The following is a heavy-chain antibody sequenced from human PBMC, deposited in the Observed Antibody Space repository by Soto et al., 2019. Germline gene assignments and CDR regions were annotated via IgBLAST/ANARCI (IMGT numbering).Heavy chain of an antibody. J-gene: IGHJ6*03. CDR2: IYYSGTT. Sequence: QVQLQESGPGLVKPSETLSLTCTVSGGSISPYYWSWIRQPPGKGLEWIGYIYYSGTTNYNPSLPSRVTISVDTSKAQFSLNLSSVTAADTAVYYCARHGRALAGTYYYYYMDVWGTGTTVTISS. CDR1: GGSISPYY. V-gene: IGHV4-59*08. CDR3: ARHGRALAGTYYYYYMDV. D-gene: IGHD6-19*01.